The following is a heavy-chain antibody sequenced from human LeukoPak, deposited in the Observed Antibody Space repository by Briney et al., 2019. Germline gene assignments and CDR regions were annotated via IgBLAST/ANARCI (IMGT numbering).Heavy chain of an antibody. CDR1: GFTFSGYS. CDR2: ISGSGGSI. D-gene: IGHD3-3*01. V-gene: IGHV3-23*01. Sequence: GGSLRLSCAASGFTFSGYSMSWVRQAPGKGLEWVSSISGSGGSIYYADSVKGRFTISRDNAKNTLYLQMNSLRAEDTAVYYCEKYLQWLHVDYWGQGTLVTVSS. CDR3: EKYLQWLHVDY. J-gene: IGHJ4*02.